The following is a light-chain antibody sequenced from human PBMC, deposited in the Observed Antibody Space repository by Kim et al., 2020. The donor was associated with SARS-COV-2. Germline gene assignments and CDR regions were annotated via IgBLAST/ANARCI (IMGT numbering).Light chain of an antibody. CDR3: SSYTASNSWV. CDR2: DVS. J-gene: IGLJ3*02. V-gene: IGLV2-14*03. CDR1: SSVVGGYNY. Sequence: GQSITISCTGNSSVVGGYNYVYWYQPRPGKAPKLMIYDVSKRPSGVSYRFSGSKSGNTASLTISGLQAEDEADYYCSSYTASNSWVFGGGTQLTVL.